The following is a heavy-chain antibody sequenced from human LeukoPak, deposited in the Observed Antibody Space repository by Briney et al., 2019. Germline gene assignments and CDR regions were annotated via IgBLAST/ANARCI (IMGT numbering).Heavy chain of an antibody. J-gene: IGHJ5*02. CDR1: GYTFTDYY. Sequence: ASVKVSCKASGYTFTDYYIHWLRQAPGQGLEWMGWINPNSGGTNSAQNFQGRVTMTRDTSITTAYTELSRLRSDSLQLNSVASDGPRGYTGDNCYSEWFDPWGQGTLVTVSS. CDR3: ASDGPRGYTGDNCYSEWFDP. CDR2: INPNSGGT. D-gene: IGHD2-15*01. V-gene: IGHV1-2*02.